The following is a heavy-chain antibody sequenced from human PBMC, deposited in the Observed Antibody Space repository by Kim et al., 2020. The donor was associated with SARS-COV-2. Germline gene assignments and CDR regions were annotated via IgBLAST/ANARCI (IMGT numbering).Heavy chain of an antibody. Sequence: SETLSLTCTVSGASINSGGYYWTWIRQHPGKGLEWIGFISYTGHTSYKPSLQSRVAVSMDTSKNQFSLSLNSPTAADTAVYYCAAGGNTYGYYYYGMDV. CDR2: ISYTGHT. D-gene: IGHD5-18*01. CDR3: AAGGNTYGYYYYGMDV. CDR1: GASINSGGYY. J-gene: IGHJ6*01. V-gene: IGHV4-31*03.